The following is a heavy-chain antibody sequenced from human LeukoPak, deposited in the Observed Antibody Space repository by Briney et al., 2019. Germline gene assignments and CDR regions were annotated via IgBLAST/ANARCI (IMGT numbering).Heavy chain of an antibody. V-gene: IGHV4-34*01. CDR2: INHSGST. CDR3: ARQTYYDFWSGYPAD. Sequence: PSETLSLTCAVYGGSFSGYYWSWIRQPPGKGLEWIGEINHSGSTNYNPSLKSRVTISVDTSKNQFSLKLSSVTAADTAVYYCARQTYYDFWSGYPADWGQGTLVTVSS. CDR1: GGSFSGYY. J-gene: IGHJ4*02. D-gene: IGHD3-3*01.